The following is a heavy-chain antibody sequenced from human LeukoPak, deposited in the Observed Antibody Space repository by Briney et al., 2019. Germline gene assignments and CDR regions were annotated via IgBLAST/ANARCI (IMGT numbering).Heavy chain of an antibody. CDR2: IIPIFGTA. V-gene: IGHV1-69*05. J-gene: IGHJ4*02. Sequence: SVKVSCKASGGTFSSYAISWVRQAPGQGLEWMGGIIPIFGTANYAQKFQGRVTITRNTSISTAYMELSSLRSEDTAVYYCARGLRQWLVSWPLDYWGQGTLVTVSS. CDR3: ARGLRQWLVSWPLDY. CDR1: GGTFSSYA. D-gene: IGHD6-19*01.